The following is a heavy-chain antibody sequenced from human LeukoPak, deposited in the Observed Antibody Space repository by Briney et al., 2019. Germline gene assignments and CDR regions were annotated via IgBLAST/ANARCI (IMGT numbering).Heavy chain of an antibody. J-gene: IGHJ6*03. V-gene: IGHV1-18*01. Sequence: ASVKVSCTASGYNFLNYGISWVRQAPGQGLEWMGWISGKTGNINYAQKFQARATMTRDTSTSTAYIELRSLRSDDTAVYFCARRFLNSHPIYYYMDVWAKGTTVIVSS. CDR2: ISGKTGNI. D-gene: IGHD2-21*01. CDR1: GYNFLNYG. CDR3: ARRFLNSHPIYYYMDV.